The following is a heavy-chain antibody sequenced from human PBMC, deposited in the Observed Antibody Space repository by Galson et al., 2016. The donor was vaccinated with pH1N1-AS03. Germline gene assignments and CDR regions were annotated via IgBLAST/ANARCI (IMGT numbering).Heavy chain of an antibody. V-gene: IGHV4-59*08. CDR1: GGSINSYY. Sequence: ETLSLTCTVSGGSINSYYWTWIRQPPGKGLEWIGQIYYTGDIIYTPSLRSRVTISVDTSKNQLSLSLSSVTAADTAVYYCGRHFRNSYSMDVWGQGTTVTVSS. CDR3: GRHFRNSYSMDV. J-gene: IGHJ6*02. CDR2: IYYTGDI. D-gene: IGHD2-21*01.